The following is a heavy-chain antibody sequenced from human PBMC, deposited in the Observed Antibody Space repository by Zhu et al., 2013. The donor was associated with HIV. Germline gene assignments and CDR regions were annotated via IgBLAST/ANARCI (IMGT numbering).Heavy chain of an antibody. J-gene: IGHJ5*02. V-gene: IGHV1-2*02. CDR3: ARGSSSSASLDP. CDR1: GYTFTGYY. CDR2: INPNSGGT. Sequence: QVQLVQSGSEVKKPGASVKVSCKASGYTFTGYYIHWVRQAPGQGLEWMGWINPNSGGTNYAQKFDDRVTMTRDTSINSAYMELSRLTSYDMAVYYCARGSSSSASLDPWGQGTLLTVSS. D-gene: IGHD2-2*01.